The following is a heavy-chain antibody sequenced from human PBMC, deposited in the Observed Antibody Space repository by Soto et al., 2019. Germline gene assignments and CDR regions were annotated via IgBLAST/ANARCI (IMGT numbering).Heavy chain of an antibody. J-gene: IGHJ6*02. Sequence: GASVKVSCKASGYTFTGYYMHWVRQAPGQGLEWMGWINPNSGGTNYAQKFQGWVTMTRDTSISTAYMELSRLRSDDTAVYYCARAGAPHYYDSSGYPGYYYGMDVWGQGTTVTVSS. V-gene: IGHV1-2*04. D-gene: IGHD3-22*01. CDR3: ARAGAPHYYDSSGYPGYYYGMDV. CDR2: INPNSGGT. CDR1: GYTFTGYY.